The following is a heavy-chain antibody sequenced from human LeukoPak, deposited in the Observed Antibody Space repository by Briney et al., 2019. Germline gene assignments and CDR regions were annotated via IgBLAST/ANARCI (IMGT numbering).Heavy chain of an antibody. V-gene: IGHV1-46*01. CDR3: AREGEGGSGYPFYFDY. CDR2: INPSGGST. D-gene: IGHD3-22*01. Sequence: GASVKVSCKASGYTFTSYYMHWVRQAPGQGLEWMGIINPSGGSTSYAQKFQGRVTMTRDTSTSTVYMELNSLRAEDTAVYYCAREGEGGSGYPFYFDYWGQGTLVTVSS. CDR1: GYTFTSYY. J-gene: IGHJ4*02.